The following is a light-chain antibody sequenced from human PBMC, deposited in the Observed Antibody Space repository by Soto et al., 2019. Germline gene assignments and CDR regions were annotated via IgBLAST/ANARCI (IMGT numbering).Light chain of an antibody. CDR3: QHPKG. J-gene: IGKJ1*01. CDR1: QSIGTW. Sequence: DIHMTQSPSTLSASVGDRVIITCRASQSIGTWLAWYQQKPGRAPNLLIYRASSLETGVPSRFSGSGSGAEFTLTISSLQPDDFATYYYQHPKGFGQGTKVEIK. CDR2: RAS. V-gene: IGKV1-5*03.